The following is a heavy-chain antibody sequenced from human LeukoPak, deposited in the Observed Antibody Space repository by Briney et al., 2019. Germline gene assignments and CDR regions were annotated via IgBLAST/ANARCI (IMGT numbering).Heavy chain of an antibody. Sequence: KPSETLSLTCAVYGGSFSGYYWSWIRQPPGKGLEWIGEINHSGSTNYNPSLKSRVTILVGTSKNQFSLKLSSVTAADTAVYYCARGCRGYYYYYYMDVWGKGTTVTVSS. V-gene: IGHV4-34*01. J-gene: IGHJ6*03. CDR3: ARGCRGYYYYYYMDV. CDR1: GGSFSGYY. CDR2: INHSGST. D-gene: IGHD1-1*01.